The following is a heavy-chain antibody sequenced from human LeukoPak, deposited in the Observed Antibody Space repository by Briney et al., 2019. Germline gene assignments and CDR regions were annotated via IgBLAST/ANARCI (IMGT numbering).Heavy chain of an antibody. Sequence: SETLSLTCTVSGGSINSSSYYWSWIRQPPGKGLEWIGSMYYSGSTNYKPSLKSRVTISVDTSKNQFSLKLSSVTAADTAVYYCARHAYYYDRSGSYEAFDIWGQGTMVTVSS. CDR2: MYYSGST. J-gene: IGHJ3*02. CDR1: GGSINSSSYY. V-gene: IGHV4-61*05. D-gene: IGHD3-22*01. CDR3: ARHAYYYDRSGSYEAFDI.